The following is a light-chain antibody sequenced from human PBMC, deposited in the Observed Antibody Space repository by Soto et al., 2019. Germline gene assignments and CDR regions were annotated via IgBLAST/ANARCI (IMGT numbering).Light chain of an antibody. Sequence: QSALTQPASVSGSPGQSITISCTGTSSDVGGYNYVSWYQQHPGKAPKLMIYEVNNRPSGVSDRFSVSKSGNTASLTISGLRVEDEADYYCSSFTSTNTWVFGGGTQLTVL. CDR1: SSDVGGYNY. V-gene: IGLV2-14*01. CDR2: EVN. CDR3: SSFTSTNTWV. J-gene: IGLJ3*02.